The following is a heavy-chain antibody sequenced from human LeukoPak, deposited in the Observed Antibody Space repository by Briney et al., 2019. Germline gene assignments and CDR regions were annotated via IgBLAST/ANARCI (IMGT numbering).Heavy chain of an antibody. D-gene: IGHD3-10*01. Sequence: QSGGSLRLSCAASGFTFSSYAMHWVRQAPGKGLEWVALISYDGSNQYYADSVKGRFTISRDNSKNTVSLQMNSLRAEDTALYYCARWFGDLLSFDYWGQGTLVTVSS. CDR2: ISYDGSNQ. CDR1: GFTFSSYA. V-gene: IGHV3-30-3*01. CDR3: ARWFGDLLSFDY. J-gene: IGHJ4*02.